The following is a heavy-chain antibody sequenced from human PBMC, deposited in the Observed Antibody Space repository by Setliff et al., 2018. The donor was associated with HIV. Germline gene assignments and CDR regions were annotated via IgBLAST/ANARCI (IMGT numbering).Heavy chain of an antibody. Sequence: SETLSLTCTVSGYSISSGYYWGWIRQPPGKGLEWIASIYHSGSTYSSPSLKSRVTISVDGSKNQFSLGLSSVTAADTAVYYCARVSFWAFDIWGQGSMVTVSS. CDR1: GYSISSGYY. CDR2: IYHSGST. J-gene: IGHJ3*02. D-gene: IGHD3-3*01. V-gene: IGHV4-38-2*02. CDR3: ARVSFWAFDI.